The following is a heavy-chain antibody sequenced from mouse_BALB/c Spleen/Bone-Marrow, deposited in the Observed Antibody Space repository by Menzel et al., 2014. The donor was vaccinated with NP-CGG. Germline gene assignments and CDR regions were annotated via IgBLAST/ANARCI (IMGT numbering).Heavy chain of an antibody. CDR2: ISTYYGDA. D-gene: IGHD2-1*01. V-gene: IGHV1S137*01. J-gene: IGHJ3*01. CDR3: AREGGNFPWFAY. CDR1: GYTLTDYA. Sequence: QVQLKESGAELVRPGVSVRISCKGSGYTLTDYAMHWVKQSHAKSLEWIGVISTYYGDASYNQKFKGKATMTVDKSSSTAYMELARLTSEDSAIYYCAREGGNFPWFAYWGQGTLVTVSA.